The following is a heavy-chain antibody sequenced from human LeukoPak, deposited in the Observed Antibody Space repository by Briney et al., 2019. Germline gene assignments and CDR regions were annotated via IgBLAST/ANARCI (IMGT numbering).Heavy chain of an antibody. CDR3: ARDVPNYYDSSGYHLPRFDY. CDR2: ISAYNGNT. CDR1: GYTFTSYG. V-gene: IGHV1-18*01. J-gene: IGHJ4*02. Sequence: ASVKVSCRASGYTFTSYGISWVRQAPGQGLEWMGWISAYNGNTNYAQKLQGRVTMTTDTSTSTAYMELRSLRSDDTAVYYCARDVPNYYDSSGYHLPRFDYWGQGTLVTVSS. D-gene: IGHD3-22*01.